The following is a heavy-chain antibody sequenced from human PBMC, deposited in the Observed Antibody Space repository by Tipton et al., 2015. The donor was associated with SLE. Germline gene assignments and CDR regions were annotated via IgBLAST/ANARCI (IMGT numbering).Heavy chain of an antibody. V-gene: IGHV3-64*02. D-gene: IGHD5-12*01. J-gene: IGHJ4*02. CDR2: ISANGIST. CDR1: GFTFSSYA. Sequence: SLRLSCAASGFTFSSYAMHWVRQAPGKGLEYVSAISANGISTYYADSVKGRFTISRDNPKNTLYLQMGSLRAEDMAVYYCARYGGYDEHYFDYWGQGTLVTVSS. CDR3: ARYGGYDEHYFDY.